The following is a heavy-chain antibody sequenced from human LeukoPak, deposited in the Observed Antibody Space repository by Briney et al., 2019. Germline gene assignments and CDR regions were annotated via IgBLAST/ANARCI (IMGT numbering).Heavy chain of an antibody. CDR1: GFTFDDYA. D-gene: IGHD3-16*02. CDR2: ISWNSGSI. CDR3: AKDYYDYVWGSYRNAPDY. V-gene: IGHV3-9*01. J-gene: IGHJ4*02. Sequence: GGSLRLSCAASGFTFDDYAMHWVRQAPGKGPEWVSGISWNSGSIGYVDSVKGRFTISRDNAKNSLYLQMNSLRAEDTALYYCAKDYYDYVWGSYRNAPDYWGQGTLVTVSS.